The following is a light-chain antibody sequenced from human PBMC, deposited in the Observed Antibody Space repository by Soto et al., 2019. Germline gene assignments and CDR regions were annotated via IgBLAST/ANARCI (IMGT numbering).Light chain of an antibody. Sequence: VLTHSPATLSVSPGDRATLSCRASQNVGNNLAWSQQKPGQAPRLLIYGASSGATGLPARFSASGSGTEFTLTITRQKTEDFAVYNCHQYNNWPPNTFGQGTKLEI. CDR2: GAS. CDR3: HQYNNWPPNT. J-gene: IGKJ2*01. V-gene: IGKV3-15*01. CDR1: QNVGNN.